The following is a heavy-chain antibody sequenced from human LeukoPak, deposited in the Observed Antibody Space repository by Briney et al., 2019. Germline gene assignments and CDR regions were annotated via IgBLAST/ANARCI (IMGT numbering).Heavy chain of an antibody. D-gene: IGHD3-3*02. CDR1: GYTFTGYY. J-gene: IGHJ3*02. CDR3: ASHFRYDAFDI. CDR2: MNPNSGNT. V-gene: IGHV1-8*03. Sequence: GASVKVSCKASGYTFTGYYMHWVRQAPGQGLEWMGWMNPNSGNTGYAQKFQGRVTITRNTSISTAYMELSSLRSEDTAVYYCASHFRYDAFDIWGQGTMVTVSS.